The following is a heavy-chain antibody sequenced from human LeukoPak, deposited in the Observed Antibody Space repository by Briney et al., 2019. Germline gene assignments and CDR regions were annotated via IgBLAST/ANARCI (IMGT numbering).Heavy chain of an antibody. J-gene: IGHJ5*02. CDR2: IRPSGDNT. CDR1: GFTVSRNY. D-gene: IGHD6-19*01. V-gene: IGHV3-23*01. Sequence: GGSLRPSCAASGFTVSRNYMSWVRQAPGKGLEWVSSIRPSGDNTYYGDSVKGRFTISRDNSKNTVYLQMNNMRVDDTAVYYCARVAGWHWFDPWGQGTLVTVSS. CDR3: ARVAGWHWFDP.